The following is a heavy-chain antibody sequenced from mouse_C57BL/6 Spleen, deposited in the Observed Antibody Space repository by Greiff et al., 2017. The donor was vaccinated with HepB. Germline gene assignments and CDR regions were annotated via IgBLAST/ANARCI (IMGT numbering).Heavy chain of an antibody. Sequence: EVKLQESGPELVKPGASVKIPCKASGYTFTDYNMDWVKQSHGKSLEWIGDINPNNGGTIYNQKFKGKATLTVDKSSSTAYMELRSLTSEDTAVYYCARSGAAQGAMDYWGQGTSVTVSS. CDR1: GYTFTDYN. CDR2: INPNNGGT. J-gene: IGHJ4*01. D-gene: IGHD3-2*02. CDR3: ARSGAAQGAMDY. V-gene: IGHV1-18*01.